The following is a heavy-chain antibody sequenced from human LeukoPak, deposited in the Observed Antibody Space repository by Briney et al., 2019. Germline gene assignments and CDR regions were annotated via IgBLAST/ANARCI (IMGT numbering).Heavy chain of an antibody. J-gene: IGHJ4*02. CDR1: GSTFSSYG. V-gene: IGHV3-33*01. D-gene: IGHD1-26*01. CDR3: ARDEGVGAIIDY. CDR2: IWYDGSNK. Sequence: GRSLRLSCAASGSTFSSYGMHWVRQAPGKGLEWVAVIWYDGSNKYYADSVKGRFTISRDNSKNTLYLQMNSLRAEDTAVYYCARDEGVGAIIDYWGQGTLVTVSS.